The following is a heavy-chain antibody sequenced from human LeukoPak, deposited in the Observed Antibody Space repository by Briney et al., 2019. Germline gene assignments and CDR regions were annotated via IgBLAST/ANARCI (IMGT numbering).Heavy chain of an antibody. CDR1: GFTFSSYA. D-gene: IGHD1-1*01. CDR2: ISGSGGST. Sequence: PGGSLRLSCAASGFTFSSYAMSWVRQAPGKGLEWVSTISGSGGSTSYAESVKGRFTISRDNSKTALYLQMNSLRADDTAVYYCAKSCNWNCLQHWGQGTLVTVSS. CDR3: AKSCNWNCLQH. V-gene: IGHV3-23*01. J-gene: IGHJ1*01.